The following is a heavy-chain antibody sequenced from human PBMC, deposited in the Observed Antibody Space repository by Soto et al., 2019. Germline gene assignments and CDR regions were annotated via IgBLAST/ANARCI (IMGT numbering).Heavy chain of an antibody. CDR1: GGSISSYY. D-gene: IGHD5-12*01. V-gene: IGHV4-59*01. Sequence: PSETLSLTCTVSGGSISSYYWSWIRQPPGKGLEWIGYIYYSGSTNYNPSLKRRVTISVDTSKNQFSLKLSSVTAADTAVYYCASSTDRDGYNSPFDYWGQGTLVTVSS. CDR2: IYYSGST. CDR3: ASSTDRDGYNSPFDY. J-gene: IGHJ4*02.